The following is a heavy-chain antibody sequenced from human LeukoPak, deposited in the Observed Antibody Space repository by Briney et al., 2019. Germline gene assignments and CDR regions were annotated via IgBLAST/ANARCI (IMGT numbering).Heavy chain of an antibody. CDR1: GGSFSGYY. Sequence: SETLSLTCAVYGGSFSGYYWGWVRHPPGKGLEWIGEIEKSGNTDYNPSLKGRVTVSLDASKNQFSLKLSSVTAADTAVYYCARGRDYYYWGQGTLVTVSS. CDR2: IEKSGNT. D-gene: IGHD4-17*01. CDR3: ARGRDYYY. V-gene: IGHV4-34*01. J-gene: IGHJ4*02.